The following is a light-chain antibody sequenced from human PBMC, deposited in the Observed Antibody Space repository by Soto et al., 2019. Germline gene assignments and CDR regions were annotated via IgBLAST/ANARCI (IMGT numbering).Light chain of an antibody. Sequence: QSILTQPPSASGGPGQRVSVSCSGTSSNIGSNAVNWYQQLPGTAPKLLIYGHDQRPSGVPDRFSGSKSGTSASLAISGLQSEDEADYYCAAWDDSLNDYVFGTGTKVTVL. CDR1: SSNIGSNA. J-gene: IGLJ1*01. CDR3: AAWDDSLNDYV. V-gene: IGLV1-44*01. CDR2: GHD.